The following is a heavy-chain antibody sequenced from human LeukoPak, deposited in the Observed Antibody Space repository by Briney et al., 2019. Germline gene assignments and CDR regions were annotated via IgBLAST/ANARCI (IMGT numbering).Heavy chain of an antibody. CDR2: ISGSGGST. CDR1: GFTFSSYA. D-gene: IGHD1-26*01. V-gene: IGHV3-23*01. CDR3: AKQGGGSYYFDY. J-gene: IGHJ4*02. Sequence: GGSLRLSCAASGFTFSSYAMSWVPQAPGKGLEWVSAISGSGGSTYYADSVKGRFTISRDNSKNTLYLQMNSLRAEDTAVYYCAKQGGGSYYFDYWGQGTLVTVSS.